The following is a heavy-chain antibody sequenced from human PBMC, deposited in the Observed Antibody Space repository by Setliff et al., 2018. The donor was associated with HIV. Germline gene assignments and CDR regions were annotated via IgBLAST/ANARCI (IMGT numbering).Heavy chain of an antibody. CDR2: ISWDGGST. CDR1: GFTFDDYA. V-gene: IGHV3-43*01. J-gene: IGHJ4*02. Sequence: GGSLRLSCAASGFTFDDYAVHWVRQAPGKGLEWVSLISWDGGSTSYADSVKERFTISRDNSKTSLYLQMNSLRTEDTALYYCTKAMGSSWWEALHYWGQGTLVTVSS. CDR3: TKAMGSSWWEALHY. D-gene: IGHD6-13*01.